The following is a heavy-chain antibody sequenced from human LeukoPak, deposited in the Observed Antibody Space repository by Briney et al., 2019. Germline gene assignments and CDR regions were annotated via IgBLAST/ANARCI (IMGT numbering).Heavy chain of an antibody. Sequence: GRSLRLSCAASGFTFSSYGMHWVRQAPGKGLEWEAVISYDGSNKYYADSVKGRFTISRDNSKNTLYLQMNSLRAEDTAVYYCAKDLLWSPYYFDYWGQGTLVTVSS. J-gene: IGHJ4*02. D-gene: IGHD3-3*01. CDR1: GFTFSSYG. CDR2: ISYDGSNK. CDR3: AKDLLWSPYYFDY. V-gene: IGHV3-30*18.